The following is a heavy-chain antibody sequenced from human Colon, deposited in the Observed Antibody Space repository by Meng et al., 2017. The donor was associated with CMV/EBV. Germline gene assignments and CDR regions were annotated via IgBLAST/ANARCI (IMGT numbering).Heavy chain of an antibody. CDR3: AGVNFTISAITTAD. CDR1: PASIDINCDY. Sequence: GPVLWQPSATPSLSRTVSPASIDINCDYCAWSRQSPGEGLEWIGNICYSRRDHYNPSLKSRVTISLDTAQKPISLTLTSVTAADTAISFCAGVNFTISAITTADWGQGTLVTVSS. V-gene: IGHV4-39*07. D-gene: IGHD3-22*01. CDR2: ICYSRRD. J-gene: IGHJ4*02.